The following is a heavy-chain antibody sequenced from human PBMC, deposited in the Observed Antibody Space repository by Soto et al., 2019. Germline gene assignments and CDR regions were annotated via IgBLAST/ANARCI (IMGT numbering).Heavy chain of an antibody. CDR3: AGGHPKGGSRYYYYGMDV. J-gene: IGHJ6*02. CDR2: IIPIFGTA. V-gene: IGHV1-69*06. Sequence: QVQLVQSGAEVKKPGSSVKVSCKASGGTFSSYAISWVRQAPGQGLEWMGGIIPIFGTANYAQKFQGRVTITADKSTSTAYMELSSLRSEDTAVYYCAGGHPKGGSRYYYYGMDVWGQGTTVTVSS. D-gene: IGHD2-15*01. CDR1: GGTFSSYA.